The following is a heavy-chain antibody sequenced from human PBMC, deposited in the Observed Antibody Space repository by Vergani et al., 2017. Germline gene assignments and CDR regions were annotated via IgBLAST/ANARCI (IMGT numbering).Heavy chain of an antibody. D-gene: IGHD4-11*01. CDR2: IYYSGST. J-gene: IGHJ5*02. Sequence: QVQLQQWGAGLLKPSETLSLTCAVYGGSFSGYYWSWIRQPPGKGLEWIGYIYYSGSTYYNPSLKSRVTISVDTSKNQFSLKLSSVTAADTAVYYCARGTTRSGHSWFDPWGQGTLVTVSS. V-gene: IGHV4-34*01. CDR1: GGSFSGYY. CDR3: ARGTTRSGHSWFDP.